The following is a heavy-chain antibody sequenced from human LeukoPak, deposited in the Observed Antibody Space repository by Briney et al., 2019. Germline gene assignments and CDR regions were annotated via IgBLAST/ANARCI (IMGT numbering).Heavy chain of an antibody. V-gene: IGHV4-59*01. CDR1: GGSISSYY. Sequence: SETLSLTCTVSGGSISSYYWSWVRQPPGKGLEWIGYIYYSGSTNYNPSLKSRVTISVDTSKDQFSLKLSSVTAADTAVYYCARDAPSGSSDHYYYYYYVDVWGKGTTVTVSS. D-gene: IGHD6-6*01. CDR3: ARDAPSGSSDHYYYYYYVDV. CDR2: IYYSGST. J-gene: IGHJ6*03.